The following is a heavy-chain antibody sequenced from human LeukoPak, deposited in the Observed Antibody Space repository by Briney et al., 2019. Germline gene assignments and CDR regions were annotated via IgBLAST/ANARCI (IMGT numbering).Heavy chain of an antibody. V-gene: IGHV1-18*01. CDR3: ARENSEDFWSGYATQHNNWFDP. J-gene: IGHJ5*02. Sequence: ASVKLSCKASGYTFTSYGISCVRQAPGQGLEWMGWISAYNGNTNYAQKLQGRVTMTTDTSTSTAYMELKSLRSDDTAVYYCARENSEDFWSGYATQHNNWFDPWGQGTLVTVSS. CDR2: ISAYNGNT. D-gene: IGHD3-3*01. CDR1: GYTFTSYG.